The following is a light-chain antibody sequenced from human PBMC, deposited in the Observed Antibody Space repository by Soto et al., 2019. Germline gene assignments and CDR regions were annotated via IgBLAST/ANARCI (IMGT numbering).Light chain of an antibody. Sequence: DIQLTQSPSTLTASVGDRVTIGCRASESISYWLAWYQKKPGKAPKLLIYDASSLRSGVPSRFSGSGSGTEFTLTISTLQPDDFATEYCQQYDSYSNTCGQGTELEI. V-gene: IGKV1-5*01. CDR3: QQYDSYSNT. CDR2: DAS. J-gene: IGKJ2*01. CDR1: ESISYW.